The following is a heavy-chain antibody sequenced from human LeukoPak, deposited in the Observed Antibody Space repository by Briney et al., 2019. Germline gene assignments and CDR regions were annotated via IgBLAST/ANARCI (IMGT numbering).Heavy chain of an antibody. V-gene: IGHV3-9*01. CDR2: IRWNSGSI. D-gene: IGHD2-21*01. J-gene: IGHJ4*02. Sequence: PGGSLRLSCAASGFTFDDYAMHWVRQAPGKGLEWVSGIRWNSGSIGYADSVKGRFTISRDNAKNSLYLQMNSLRAEDTALYYCAKDRSSSILDLTSWGQGTLVTVSS. CDR3: AKDRSSSILDLTS. CDR1: GFTFDDYA.